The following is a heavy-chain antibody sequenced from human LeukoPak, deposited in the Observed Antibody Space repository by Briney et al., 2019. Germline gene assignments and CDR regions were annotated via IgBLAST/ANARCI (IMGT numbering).Heavy chain of an antibody. CDR2: IYHSGST. CDR3: ASMATGYCSSTSCGDWYFDL. Sequence: TSSETLSLTCAVSGGSISSGGYSWSWTRQPPGKGLEWIGYIYHSGSTYYNPSLKSRVTISVDRSKNQFSLKLSSVTAADTAVYYCASMATGYCSSTSCGDWYFDLWGRGTLVTVSS. V-gene: IGHV4-30-2*01. J-gene: IGHJ2*01. CDR1: GGSISSGGYS. D-gene: IGHD2-2*03.